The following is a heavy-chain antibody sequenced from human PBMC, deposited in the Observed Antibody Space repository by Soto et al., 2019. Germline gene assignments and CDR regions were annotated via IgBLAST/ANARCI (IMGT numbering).Heavy chain of an antibody. CDR1: GYTFTGYY. Sequence: GASVKVSCKASGYTFTGYYIHWVRQAPGQGLEWMGWIDPKSGGTKDLQKFQGRVTMTRDTSISTAYMELRRLRSDDTAVYYCARTYYDYWSGFYTSGPRLDYWGQGTRVTVSS. CDR2: IDPKSGGT. D-gene: IGHD3-3*01. V-gene: IGHV1-2*02. J-gene: IGHJ4*02. CDR3: ARTYYDYWSGFYTSGPRLDY.